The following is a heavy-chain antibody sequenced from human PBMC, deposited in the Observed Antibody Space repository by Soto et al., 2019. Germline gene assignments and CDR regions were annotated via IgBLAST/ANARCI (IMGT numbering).Heavy chain of an antibody. CDR1: GYTLTGYY. Sequence: ASVKVSCKASGYTLTGYYMHWVRQAPGQGLEWMGWINPNSGGTNYAQKFQGRVTMTRDTSISTAYMELSRLRSDDTAVYYCARDRREAARNFDYWGQGTLVTVSS. J-gene: IGHJ4*02. V-gene: IGHV1-2*02. CDR3: ARDRREAARNFDY. CDR2: INPNSGGT. D-gene: IGHD6-6*01.